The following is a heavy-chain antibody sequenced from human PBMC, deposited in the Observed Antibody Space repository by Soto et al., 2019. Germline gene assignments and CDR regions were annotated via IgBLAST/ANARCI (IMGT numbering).Heavy chain of an antibody. CDR2: IWYDGGNT. D-gene: IGHD3-22*01. V-gene: IGHV3-33*01. J-gene: IGHJ3*02. CDR1: GFTFSGHG. CDR3: ARDWLHDSSGAIDM. Sequence: PGESLKISCAASGFTFSGHGMHWVRQAPGKGLEWVAVIWYDGGNTYYGDSVKGRFTISRDNSRNTLYLEMNSLRAEDTAVYYCARDWLHDSSGAIDMWGQGTMVTVS.